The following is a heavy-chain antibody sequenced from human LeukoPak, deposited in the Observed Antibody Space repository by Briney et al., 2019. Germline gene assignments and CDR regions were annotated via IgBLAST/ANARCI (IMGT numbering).Heavy chain of an antibody. Sequence: ASVKVSCKASGYTFTSYAMHWVRQAPGQRLEWMGWINAGNGNTKYSQKFQGRVTITRDTSASTAYMELSSLRSDDTAVYYCARVAGRWGTTVTSLPFDYWGQGTLVTVSS. CDR3: ARVAGRWGTTVTSLPFDY. J-gene: IGHJ4*02. CDR1: GYTFTSYA. D-gene: IGHD4-17*01. CDR2: INAGNGNT. V-gene: IGHV1-3*01.